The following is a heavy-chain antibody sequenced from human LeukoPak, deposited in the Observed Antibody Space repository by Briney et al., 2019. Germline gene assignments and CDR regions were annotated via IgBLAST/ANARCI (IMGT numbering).Heavy chain of an antibody. CDR2: IRYDGIIK. CDR1: RFTFSNYG. Sequence: GGSLRLSCAASRFTFSNYGMHWVRQAPGKGLEWVSFIRYDGIIKHYADSVKGRFTISRDNSNNTLYLQMNSLRADDTAVYYCAKCPRTYYYMDVWGKGTTVTISS. J-gene: IGHJ6*03. V-gene: IGHV3-30*02. CDR3: AKCPRTYYYMDV.